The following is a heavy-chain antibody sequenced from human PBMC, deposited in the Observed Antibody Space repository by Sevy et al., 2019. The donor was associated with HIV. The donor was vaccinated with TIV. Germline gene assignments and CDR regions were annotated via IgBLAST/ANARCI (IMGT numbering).Heavy chain of an antibody. CDR1: GFTLSSYW. Sequence: GGSLRLSCAASGFTLSSYWMSWVRQAPGKGVEWVANIKQDGSEKNYVDSVKGRFTISRDNAKNSLYLQMNSLRADDTAVYYCARDGVMGSYWGQGTLVTVSS. D-gene: IGHD3-16*01. J-gene: IGHJ4*02. CDR2: IKQDGSEK. CDR3: ARDGVMGSY. V-gene: IGHV3-7*01.